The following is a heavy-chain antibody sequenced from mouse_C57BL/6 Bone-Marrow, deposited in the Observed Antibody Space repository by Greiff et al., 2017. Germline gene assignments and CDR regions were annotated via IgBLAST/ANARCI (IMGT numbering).Heavy chain of an antibody. J-gene: IGHJ4*01. D-gene: IGHD2-1*01. V-gene: IGHV1-80*01. Sequence: QVQLQQSGAELVKPGASVKISCKASGYAFSSYWMNWVKQRPGKGLEWIGQIYPGDGETNYNGKFKGKATLTADKSSSTAYMQLSSLTSEDSAVYFCARWPLLFSWYAMDYWGQGTSVTVSS. CDR2: IYPGDGET. CDR3: ARWPLLFSWYAMDY. CDR1: GYAFSSYW.